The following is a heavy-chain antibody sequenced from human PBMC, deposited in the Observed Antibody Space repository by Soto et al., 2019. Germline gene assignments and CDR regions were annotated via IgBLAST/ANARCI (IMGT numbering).Heavy chain of an antibody. Sequence: GGSLRLSCAASGFTFSSYAMSWVRQAPGKGLEWVSAISGSGGSTYYADYVKGRFTISRDNSKNTLYLQMNSLRAEDTAVYYCAKEGYDFWSGYSGYYYYMDVWGKGTTVTVSS. V-gene: IGHV3-23*01. D-gene: IGHD3-3*01. CDR2: ISGSGGST. CDR1: GFTFSSYA. CDR3: AKEGYDFWSGYSGYYYYMDV. J-gene: IGHJ6*03.